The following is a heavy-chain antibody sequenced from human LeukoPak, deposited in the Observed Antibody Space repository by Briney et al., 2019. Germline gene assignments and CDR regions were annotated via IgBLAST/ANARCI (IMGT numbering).Heavy chain of an antibody. CDR1: GGSFSGYY. CDR2: INHSGST. D-gene: IGHD3-10*01. Sequence: PSETLSLTCAVYGGSFSGYYWSWIRQPPGKGLEWIGEINHSGSTNYNPSLKSRVTISVDTSKNQFSLKLSSVTAADTAVYYCARRGPWAYYYYGMDVWGQGTTVTVSS. J-gene: IGHJ6*02. V-gene: IGHV4-34*01. CDR3: ARRGPWAYYYYGMDV.